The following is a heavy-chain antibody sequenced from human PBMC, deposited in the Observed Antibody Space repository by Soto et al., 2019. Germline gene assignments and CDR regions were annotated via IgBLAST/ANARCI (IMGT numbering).Heavy chain of an antibody. D-gene: IGHD6-13*01. CDR2: IKSKTHGGTA. Sequence: LRLSCAGSGFIFSDAWMNWVRQAPGKGLEWVGHIKSKTHGGTADYAAPVKGRFTISRDDSENTVSLQMNSLKTEDTAVYYCATGGYFPSFRGRGTLDTVSA. CDR1: GFIFSDAW. J-gene: IGHJ4*02. CDR3: ATGGYFPSF. V-gene: IGHV3-15*01.